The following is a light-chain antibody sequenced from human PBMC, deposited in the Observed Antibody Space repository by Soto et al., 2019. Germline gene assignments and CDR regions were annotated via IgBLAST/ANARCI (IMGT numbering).Light chain of an antibody. J-gene: IGKJ3*01. Sequence: DIVMTQSPLSLPVTPGEPASISCRSSQSLLHGTGYNYLDWYLQKPGQSPQLLIQLGSMRASGVPDRFSGSGSGTDFTLKISRVEAEDVGVFYRMQVLQTQGTFAPGTQGDI. CDR1: QSLLHGTGYNY. CDR2: LGS. CDR3: MQVLQTQGT. V-gene: IGKV2-28*01.